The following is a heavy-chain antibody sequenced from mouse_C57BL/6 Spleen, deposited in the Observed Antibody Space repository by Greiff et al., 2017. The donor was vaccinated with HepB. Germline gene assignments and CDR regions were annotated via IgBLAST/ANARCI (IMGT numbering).Heavy chain of an antibody. CDR3: AREGDYYGSSSYFDY. D-gene: IGHD1-1*01. CDR1: GYTFTSYD. CDR2: IYPRDGST. V-gene: IGHV1-85*01. Sequence: VKLLESGPELVKPGASVKLSCKASGYTFTSYDINWVKQRPGQGLEWIGWIYPRDGSTKYNEKFKGKATLTVDTSSSTAYMELHSPTSEDSAVYFCAREGDYYGSSSYFDYWGQGTTLTVSS. J-gene: IGHJ2*01.